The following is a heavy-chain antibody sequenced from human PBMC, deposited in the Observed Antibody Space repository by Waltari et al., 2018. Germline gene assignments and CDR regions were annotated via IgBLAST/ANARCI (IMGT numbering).Heavy chain of an antibody. CDR3: ARGGLYGQQLLESAFEI. CDR2: IIPMFGTA. Sequence: QVQLVQSGAEVKKPGSSVTVSCKASGGSFSTYDITWVRQAPGQGLEWMGGIIPMFGTANYAQKFQERVSITTDGSMTTAYMELSSLTSEDTAVYYCARGGLYGQQLLESAFEIWGQGTQVTVSS. J-gene: IGHJ3*02. V-gene: IGHV1-69*05. CDR1: GGSFSTYD. D-gene: IGHD6-13*01.